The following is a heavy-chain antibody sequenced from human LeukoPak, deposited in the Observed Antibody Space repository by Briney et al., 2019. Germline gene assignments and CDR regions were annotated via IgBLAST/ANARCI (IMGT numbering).Heavy chain of an antibody. CDR3: ARDRAVPGRGYYFDC. CDR2: VYIGGST. J-gene: IGHJ4*02. V-gene: IGHV3-53*01. CDR1: GFTVSTNY. Sequence: GGSLRLSCAASGFTVSTNYMTWVRQAPGKGLEWVSTVYIGGSTYYADSVKGRFTISRDNSKNTLYLQMNSLRAEDTAVYYCARDRAVPGRGYYFDCWGQGTLVTVSS. D-gene: IGHD6-19*01.